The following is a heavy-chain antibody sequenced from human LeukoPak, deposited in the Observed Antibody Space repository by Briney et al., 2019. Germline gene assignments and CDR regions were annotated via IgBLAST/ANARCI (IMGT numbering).Heavy chain of an antibody. D-gene: IGHD3-3*01. J-gene: IGHJ5*02. V-gene: IGHV4-34*01. CDR3: ARATLITIFGVVRPYNWFDP. Sequence: SETLSLTCAVYGGSFSGYYWSWIRQPPGKGLEWIGEINHSGSTNYNPSLKSRVTISVDTSKNQFSLKLSSVTAADTAVYYCARATLITIFGVVRPYNWFDPWGQGTLVTVSS. CDR1: GGSFSGYY. CDR2: INHSGST.